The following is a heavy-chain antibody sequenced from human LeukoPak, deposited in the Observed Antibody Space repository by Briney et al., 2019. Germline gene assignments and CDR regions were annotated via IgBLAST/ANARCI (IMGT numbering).Heavy chain of an antibody. V-gene: IGHV3-53*01. CDR2: IYSGGST. D-gene: IGHD3-22*01. Sequence: GGSLRLSCAASGFAVSSNYMSWVRQAPGKGMEWVSVIYSGGSTYYADSVKGRFTISRDNSKNTLYLQMNSLRAEGTAVYYCAREGEDYYDSSGYYFDYWGQGTLVTVSS. CDR3: AREGEDYYDSSGYYFDY. J-gene: IGHJ4*02. CDR1: GFAVSSNY.